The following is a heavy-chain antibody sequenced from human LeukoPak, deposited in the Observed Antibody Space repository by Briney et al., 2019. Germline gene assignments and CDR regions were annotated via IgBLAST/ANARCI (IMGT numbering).Heavy chain of an antibody. D-gene: IGHD1-26*01. CDR3: ARDSGGRSDY. Sequence: ASVKVPCKASGYTFTSYGISWVRQAPGQGLEWMGWISAYNGNTNFAQKLQGRITMTTDTSTSTAYMELRSLRSDDTAVYYCARDSGGRSDYWGQGTLVTVSS. CDR1: GYTFTSYG. CDR2: ISAYNGNT. J-gene: IGHJ4*02. V-gene: IGHV1-18*01.